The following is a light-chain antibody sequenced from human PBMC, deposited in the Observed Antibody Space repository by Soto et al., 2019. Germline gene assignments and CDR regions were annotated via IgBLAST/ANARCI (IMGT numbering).Light chain of an antibody. CDR3: QQYNTYST. Sequence: DIQMTQSPSSVSASVGDRVTITFRASQGISSWLAWYQQKPGKAPKLLIYKASSLESGVPSRFSGSGSGTEFTLTVSSLQPDDFATYYCQQYNTYSTFGQGTKVDIK. CDR1: QGISSW. CDR2: KAS. V-gene: IGKV1-5*03. J-gene: IGKJ1*01.